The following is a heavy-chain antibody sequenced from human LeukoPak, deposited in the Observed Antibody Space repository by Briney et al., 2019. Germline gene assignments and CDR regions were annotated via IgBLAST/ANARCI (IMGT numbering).Heavy chain of an antibody. Sequence: PSETLSLTCTVSGGSISSSSYYWGWIRQPPGKGLEWIGSIYYSGSTYYNPSLKSRVTISVDTSKNQFSLKLSSVTAADTAVYYCAGLLAGTQVDYWGQGTLVTVSS. CDR1: GGSISSSSYY. CDR3: AGLLAGTQVDY. J-gene: IGHJ4*02. CDR2: IYYSGST. D-gene: IGHD1-7*01. V-gene: IGHV4-39*01.